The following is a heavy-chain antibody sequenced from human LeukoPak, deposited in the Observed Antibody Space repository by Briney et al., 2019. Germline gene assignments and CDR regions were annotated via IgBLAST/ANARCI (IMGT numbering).Heavy chain of an antibody. CDR1: GFTFRNYV. J-gene: IGHJ4*02. CDR3: AGEGYYGSGSPPSLYFDY. CDR2: TSSDLNVK. V-gene: IGHV3-30-3*01. D-gene: IGHD3-10*01. Sequence: GGSLRLSCAASGFTFRNYVIHWVRQAPGKGLEWVAVTSSDLNVKLYTDSVKGRFTISRDNSRSTLYLQMNSLRPEDTAIYYCAGEGYYGSGSPPSLYFDYWGQGTLVTVSS.